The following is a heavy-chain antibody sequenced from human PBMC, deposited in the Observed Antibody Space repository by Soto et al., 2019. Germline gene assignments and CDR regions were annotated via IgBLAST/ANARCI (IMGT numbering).Heavy chain of an antibody. CDR1: GFTFSSYA. J-gene: IGHJ6*02. V-gene: IGHV3-23*01. D-gene: IGHD4-4*01. CDR3: ARYTVTTGYYYGMDV. Sequence: GGSLRLSCAASGFTFSSYAMSWVRQAPGKGLEWVSAISGSGGSTYYADSVKGRFTISRDNSKNTLYLQMNSLRAEDTAVYYCARYTVTTGYYYGMDVWGQGTTVTVSS. CDR2: ISGSGGST.